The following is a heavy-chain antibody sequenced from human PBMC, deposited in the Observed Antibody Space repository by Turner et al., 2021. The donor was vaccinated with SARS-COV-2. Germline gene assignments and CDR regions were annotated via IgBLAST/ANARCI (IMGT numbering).Heavy chain of an antibody. V-gene: IGHV3-21*01. CDR2: IRSSSSYI. CDR3: ARELAGRFGGATEIDY. CDR1: GFTFSSYS. Sequence: EVQLVESGGGLVKPGASLRLSCPASGFTFSSYSMNWVRQAPGKGLEWVSFIRSSSSYIYYADSVKGRFTISRDNAKNSLYLQMNSLRDEETAVYYCARELAGRFGGATEIDYWGQGTLVTVSS. J-gene: IGHJ4*02. D-gene: IGHD1-26*01.